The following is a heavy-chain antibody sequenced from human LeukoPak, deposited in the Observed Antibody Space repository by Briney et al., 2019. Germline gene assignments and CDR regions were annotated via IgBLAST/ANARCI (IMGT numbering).Heavy chain of an antibody. CDR2: ISSSGSTI. J-gene: IGHJ4*02. D-gene: IGHD5-18*01. V-gene: IGHV3-48*01. Sequence: PGGSLRLSCAASGFTFSTYSMNWVRQAPGKGLEWVSYISSSGSTIYYADPVKGRFTISRDNSRNTVYLQINSLRAEDTAVYYCGKTTVGYSSGQKPAWPVDYWGQGTLVTVSS. CDR3: GKTTVGYSSGQKPAWPVDY. CDR1: GFTFSTYS.